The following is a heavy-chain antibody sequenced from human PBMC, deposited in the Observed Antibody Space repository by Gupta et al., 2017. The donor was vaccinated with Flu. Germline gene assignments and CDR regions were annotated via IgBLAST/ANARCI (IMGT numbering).Heavy chain of an antibody. Sequence: AYMNWVRQAPGKGLAWVGRLKSETDGGTADYAAPVQGRFTISRDDSKNMLWLQMNSLRTVDTAIYYCTTDSAGGITFDIWGQGTTVTVSS. CDR1: AY. J-gene: IGHJ3*02. D-gene: IGHD3-16*01. CDR3: TTDSAGGITFDI. CDR2: LKSETDGGTA. V-gene: IGHV3-15*01.